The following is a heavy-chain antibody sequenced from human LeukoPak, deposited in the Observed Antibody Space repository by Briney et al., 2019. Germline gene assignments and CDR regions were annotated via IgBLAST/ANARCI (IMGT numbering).Heavy chain of an antibody. Sequence: GGSLRLSCAASGFTFSSYSMNWVRQAPGKGLEWVSSISSSSSYIYYADSVKGRFTISRDNAKNSLYLQMNSLRAEDTAVYYCAKDRTPYSSYFDYWGQGTLVTVSS. CDR1: GFTFSSYS. J-gene: IGHJ4*02. CDR3: AKDRTPYSSYFDY. V-gene: IGHV3-21*01. CDR2: ISSSSSYI. D-gene: IGHD6-13*01.